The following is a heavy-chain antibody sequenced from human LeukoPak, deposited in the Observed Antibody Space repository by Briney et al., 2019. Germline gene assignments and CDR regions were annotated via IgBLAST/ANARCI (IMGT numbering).Heavy chain of an antibody. D-gene: IGHD3-22*01. CDR2: IYYSGST. V-gene: IGHV4-30-4*08. J-gene: IGHJ4*02. Sequence: PSETLSLTCTVYGGSISSGDYYWSWIRQPPGKGLEWIGYIYYSGSTYYNPSLKSRVTISVDTSKNQFSLKLSSVTAADTAVYYCGAGDSSGQIDYWGQGTLVTVSS. CDR3: GAGDSSGQIDY. CDR1: GGSISSGDYY.